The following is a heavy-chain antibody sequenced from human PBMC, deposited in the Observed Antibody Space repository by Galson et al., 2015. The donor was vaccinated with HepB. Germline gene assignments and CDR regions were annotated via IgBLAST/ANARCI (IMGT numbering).Heavy chain of an antibody. Sequence: SLRLSCAASGFPFSNYAMHWVRQTPGKGLEWMTVILHDAHNRYYAASVEGRLTVSRDNSKNTVYLQMNSLRPEDTAMYYCARRAGASGGFSFDYWGQGSLVTVSS. J-gene: IGHJ4*02. D-gene: IGHD3-10*01. CDR2: ILHDAHNR. CDR3: ARRAGASGGFSFDY. CDR1: GFPFSNYA. V-gene: IGHV3-30*04.